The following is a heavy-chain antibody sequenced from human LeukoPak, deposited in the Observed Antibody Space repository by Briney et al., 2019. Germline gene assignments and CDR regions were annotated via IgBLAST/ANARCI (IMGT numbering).Heavy chain of an antibody. D-gene: IGHD4-17*01. CDR2: ISGSGGST. CDR3: AKDRSTVTTSRQGFDY. J-gene: IGHJ4*02. CDR1: GFTFSSYA. V-gene: IGHV3-23*01. Sequence: PGGSLRLSCAASGFTFSSYAMSWVRQAPGKGLEWVSAISGSGGSTYYADSVKGRFTISRDNSKNTLYRQMNSLRAEDTAVYYCAKDRSTVTTSRQGFDYWGQGTLVTVSS.